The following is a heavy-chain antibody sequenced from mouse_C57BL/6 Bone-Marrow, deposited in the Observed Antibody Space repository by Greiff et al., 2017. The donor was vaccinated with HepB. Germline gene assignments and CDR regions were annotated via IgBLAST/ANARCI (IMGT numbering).Heavy chain of an antibody. J-gene: IGHJ4*01. CDR3: AIRGIIYYGYDEEGYYAMDY. Sequence: QVQLQQPGAALVKPGASVKLSCKASGYTFTRYWMHWVKQRPGRGLVWNGRIDPNSGGTKYNEKFKSKATLTVDKPSSTAYMQLSSLTSEDSAVYYCAIRGIIYYGYDEEGYYAMDYWGQGTSVTVSS. CDR2: IDPNSGGT. D-gene: IGHD2-2*01. CDR1: GYTFTRYW. V-gene: IGHV1-72*01.